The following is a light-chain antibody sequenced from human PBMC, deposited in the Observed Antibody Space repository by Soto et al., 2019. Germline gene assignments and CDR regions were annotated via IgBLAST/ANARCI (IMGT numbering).Light chain of an antibody. J-gene: IGKJ2*01. CDR3: QQYNNWPPYT. Sequence: EIVMTQSPATLSVSPGERATLSCRASQSGSSKLAWYQQKPGQAPRLLIYGAPTRATGIPARFSGSGSGTEFTLTISSLQSEDFAVYYCQQYNNWPPYTFGQGTKLEIK. V-gene: IGKV3-15*01. CDR1: QSGSSK. CDR2: GAP.